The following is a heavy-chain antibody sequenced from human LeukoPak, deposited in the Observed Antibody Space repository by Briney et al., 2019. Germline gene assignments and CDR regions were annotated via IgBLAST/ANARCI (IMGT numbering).Heavy chain of an antibody. D-gene: IGHD5-24*01. V-gene: IGHV4-4*07. CDR2: MFTSSGGRT. CDR3: AREMATMIAQQAWFDP. J-gene: IGHJ5*02. CDR1: GGSMSNYY. Sequence: SGTLSLTCTVSGGSMSNYYWNWIRQPAGKGLEWIGRMFTSSGGRTRYNPSLRSRVNILVDESKNQFFLNLTSVSAADTAVYYRAREMATMIAQQAWFDPWGPGILVTLSS.